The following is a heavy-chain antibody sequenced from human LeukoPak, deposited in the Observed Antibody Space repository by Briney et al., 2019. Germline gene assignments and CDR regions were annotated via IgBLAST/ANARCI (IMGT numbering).Heavy chain of an antibody. Sequence: SETLSLTCAVYGASFSGYYWSWIRQPPGKGLEWIGEINHSGSTNYNPSLKSRVTISIDTSKNQFSLKLSSVTAADTAVYYCARGEYSDAFDIWGQGTMVTVSS. J-gene: IGHJ3*02. V-gene: IGHV4-34*01. CDR3: ARGEYSDAFDI. CDR1: GASFSGYY. CDR2: INHSGST. D-gene: IGHD2-21*01.